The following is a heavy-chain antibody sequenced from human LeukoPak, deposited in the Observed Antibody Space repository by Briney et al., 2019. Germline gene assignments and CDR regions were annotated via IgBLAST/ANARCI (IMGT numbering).Heavy chain of an antibody. CDR2: IGAYNGNT. J-gene: IGHJ6*04. CDR1: GYTFTSYG. D-gene: IGHD2-2*01. Sequence: ASVKVSCKASGYTFTSYGISWVRQAPGQGLEWMGWIGAYNGNTNYAQKLQGRVTMTTDTSTSTAYMELRSLRADDTAVYYCARDSEDVVVPAAPLDVWGKGTTVTVSS. V-gene: IGHV1-18*01. CDR3: ARDSEDVVVPAAPLDV.